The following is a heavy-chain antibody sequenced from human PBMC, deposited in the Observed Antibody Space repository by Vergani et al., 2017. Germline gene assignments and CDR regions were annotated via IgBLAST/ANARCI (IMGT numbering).Heavy chain of an antibody. CDR3: ARWAPTNTEVTPTAFDV. Sequence: QVQLVQSGAELKKPGASVSVSCKGSSHTFQTYGISWVRQAPGKGLEWMAWIRPYTGHTIYAQKFQDRVTMTADTSTNTAYMELRSLRSDDTAVYFCARWAPTNTEVTPTAFDVWGLGTMVTVSS. D-gene: IGHD1-26*01. J-gene: IGHJ3*01. V-gene: IGHV1-18*01. CDR2: IRPYTGHT. CDR1: SHTFQTYG.